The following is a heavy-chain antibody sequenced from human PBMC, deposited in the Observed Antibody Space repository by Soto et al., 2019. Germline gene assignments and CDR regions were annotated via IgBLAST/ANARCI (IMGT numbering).Heavy chain of an antibody. CDR3: ARGRHPCSSTTCSRWFDP. D-gene: IGHD2-2*01. CDR2: IYPADSDT. V-gene: IGHV5-51*03. J-gene: IGHJ5*02. CDR1: GYSFVSYW. Sequence: EVQLVQSGAEVKKPGESLKISCKGSGYSFVSYWIAWVRQKPGKGLEWMGTIYPADSDTRYSPSFQGQVTISVDLSIRAAYLQRSSLRASDTAMYFCARGRHPCSSTTCSRWFDPWGQGTLVTVSS.